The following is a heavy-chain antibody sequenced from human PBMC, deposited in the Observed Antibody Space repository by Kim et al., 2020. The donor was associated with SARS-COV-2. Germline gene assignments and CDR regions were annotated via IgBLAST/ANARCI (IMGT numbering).Heavy chain of an antibody. CDR2: ISWDGGST. V-gene: IGHV3-43*01. CDR1: GFTFDDYT. Sequence: GGSLRLSCAASGFTFDDYTMHWVRQAPGKGLEWVSLISWDGGSTYYADSVKGRFTISRDNSKNSLYLQMNSLRTEDTALYYCAKAAGWVQGYGMDVWGQGTTVTVSS. D-gene: IGHD6-19*01. J-gene: IGHJ6*02. CDR3: AKAAGWVQGYGMDV.